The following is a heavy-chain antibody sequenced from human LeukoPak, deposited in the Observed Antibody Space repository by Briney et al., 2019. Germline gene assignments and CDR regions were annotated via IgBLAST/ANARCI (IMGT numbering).Heavy chain of an antibody. V-gene: IGHV5-51*01. CDR2: IYPGDSDT. D-gene: IGHD4-17*01. Sequence: GESLKISCNGSGYSFTSYWIGWVRQMPGKGLEWMGIIYPGDSDTRYSPSFQGQVPISADKSISTAYLQWSSLKASDTAMYYCARQGHYGDYLFDPWGQGTLVTVSS. CDR1: GYSFTSYW. J-gene: IGHJ5*02. CDR3: ARQGHYGDYLFDP.